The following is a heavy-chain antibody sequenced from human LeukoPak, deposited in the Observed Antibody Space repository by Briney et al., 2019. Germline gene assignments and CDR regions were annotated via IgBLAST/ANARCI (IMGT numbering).Heavy chain of an antibody. V-gene: IGHV1-8*01. Sequence: ASVKVSCKASGYTFTSYDINWVRQATGQGLEWMGWMNPNSGNTGYAQKFQGRVTMTRNTSISTAYMELSSLRSEKPAVYYCARGPGIGWYYYYYGMDVWGQGTTVTVSS. CDR3: ARGPGIGWYYYYYGMDV. CDR1: GYTFTSYD. D-gene: IGHD6-19*01. J-gene: IGHJ6*02. CDR2: MNPNSGNT.